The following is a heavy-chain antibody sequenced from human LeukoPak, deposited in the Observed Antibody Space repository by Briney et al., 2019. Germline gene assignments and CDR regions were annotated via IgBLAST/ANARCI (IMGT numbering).Heavy chain of an antibody. CDR2: IYYSGST. Sequence: SETLSLTCTVSGGSISSGGYYWSWIRQHTGKGLEWIGYIYYSGSTYYNPSLKSRVTISVDTSKNQFSLKLSSVTAADTAVYYCARGGSYYYYYYMDVWGKGTTVTVSS. J-gene: IGHJ6*03. CDR3: ARGGSYYYYYYMDV. V-gene: IGHV4-31*03. D-gene: IGHD1-26*01. CDR1: GGSISSGGYY.